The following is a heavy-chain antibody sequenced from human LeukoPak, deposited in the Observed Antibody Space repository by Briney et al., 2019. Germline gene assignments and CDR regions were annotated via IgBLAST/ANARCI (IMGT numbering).Heavy chain of an antibody. CDR1: GYTFTSYY. Sequence: ASVKVSCKASGYTFTSYYMHWVRQAPGQGLEWMGIINPSGGSTSYAQKFQGRVTMARDTSTSTVYMELSSLRSEDTAVYYCATTGVTYCGGDCPSEIDYWGQGTLVTVSS. V-gene: IGHV1-46*01. CDR2: INPSGGST. CDR3: ATTGVTYCGGDCPSEIDY. D-gene: IGHD2-21*02. J-gene: IGHJ4*02.